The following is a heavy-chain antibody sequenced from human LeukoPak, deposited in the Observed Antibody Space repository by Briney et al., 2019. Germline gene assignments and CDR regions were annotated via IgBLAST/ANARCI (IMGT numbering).Heavy chain of an antibody. CDR2: IGGSGGST. CDR1: GFTFSSYA. Sequence: GGSLRLSCAASGFTFSSYAMSWVRQAPGKGLEWVSAIGGSGGSTYYADSVKGRFTISRDNAKNSLYLQMNSLRAEDTAVYYCARDQDVVILLGIIAYDAFDLWGQGTMVTVSS. V-gene: IGHV3-23*01. D-gene: IGHD2/OR15-2a*01. CDR3: ARDQDVVILLGIIAYDAFDL. J-gene: IGHJ3*01.